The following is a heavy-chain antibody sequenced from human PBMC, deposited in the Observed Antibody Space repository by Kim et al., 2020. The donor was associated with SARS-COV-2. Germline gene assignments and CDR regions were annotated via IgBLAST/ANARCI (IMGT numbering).Heavy chain of an antibody. Sequence: SETLSLTCTVSGGSISSGSYYWSWIRQPAGKGLEWIGRISTSGSTNYNPSLKSRVTISVDTSKNQFSLKLSSVTAADTAVYYCARATVTTVLYYYYYGMDAWGQETTVTVSS. D-gene: IGHD4-17*01. CDR1: GGSISSGSYY. CDR2: ISTSGST. J-gene: IGHJ6*02. V-gene: IGHV4-61*02. CDR3: ARATVTTVLYYYYYGMDA.